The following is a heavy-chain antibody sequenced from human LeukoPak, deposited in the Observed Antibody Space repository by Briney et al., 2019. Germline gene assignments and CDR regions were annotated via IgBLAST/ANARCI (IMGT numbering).Heavy chain of an antibody. V-gene: IGHV3-9*01. CDR2: ISWNSGSI. D-gene: IGHD4-17*01. Sequence: PGGSLRLSCAASGFTFDDYAMHWVRQAPGKGLEWVSGISWNSGSIGYADSVKGRFTISRDNAKNSLYLQMNSLRAEDTALYYCAKDKADGDYYYYGMDVWGQGTTVTVSS. CDR1: GFTFDDYA. J-gene: IGHJ6*02. CDR3: AKDKADGDYYYYGMDV.